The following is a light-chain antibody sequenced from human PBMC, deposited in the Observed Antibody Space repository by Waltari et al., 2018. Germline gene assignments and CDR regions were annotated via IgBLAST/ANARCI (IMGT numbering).Light chain of an antibody. CDR2: DAS. Sequence: DIQMTQSPSTLSASVGDRVNITCRPSQSFGGSLAWFQQKTGKAPKLLIYDASTLEPGVPSRFSGSGSGTEFTLTVSSLQPDDFATYYCQQYNNFPFTFGPGTTV. J-gene: IGKJ3*01. V-gene: IGKV1-5*01. CDR3: QQYNNFPFT. CDR1: QSFGGS.